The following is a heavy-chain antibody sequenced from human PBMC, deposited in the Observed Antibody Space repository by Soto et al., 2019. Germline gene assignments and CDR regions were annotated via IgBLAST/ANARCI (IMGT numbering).Heavy chain of an antibody. Sequence: QITLKESGPTLVKPTQTLTLTCTFSGFSLSSTRVAVGWIRQPPGKALEWLALIYWDDDKRYSPFLKSRLTITKDTSTHQVVLTLTNMDPVDTATYYCAHSVVAGLGYYFAYWRQGTLVTVSS. CDR3: AHSVVAGLGYYFAY. CDR1: GFSLSSTRVA. V-gene: IGHV2-5*02. J-gene: IGHJ4*02. D-gene: IGHD6-19*01. CDR2: IYWDDDK.